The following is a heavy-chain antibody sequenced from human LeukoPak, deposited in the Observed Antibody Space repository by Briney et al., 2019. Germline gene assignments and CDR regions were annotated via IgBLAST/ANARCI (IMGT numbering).Heavy chain of an antibody. CDR3: AKDWTAMATE. CDR1: GFTFSSYA. V-gene: IGHV3-23*01. Sequence: HTGGSLRLSCAASGFTFSSYAIRWVRHAPRKGLEWVSAISASGASTYYADSVKGRFTISRDNSKNTLYLQMNSLRAEDTAIYYCAKDWTAMATEGGQGTLVTVSS. D-gene: IGHD5-18*01. J-gene: IGHJ4*02. CDR2: ISASGAST.